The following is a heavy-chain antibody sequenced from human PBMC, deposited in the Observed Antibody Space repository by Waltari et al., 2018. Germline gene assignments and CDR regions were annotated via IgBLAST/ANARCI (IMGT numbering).Heavy chain of an antibody. D-gene: IGHD1-7*01. V-gene: IGHV1-69-2*01. CDR2: IDPEDGET. CDR3: ARTTTIKSLDY. Sequence: EVQLIQSGAEVKKPGATVNISCKASGYTFTEYYMHWVQQAPGKGLEWVGRIDPEDGETKYAEKFQGRATITADTSIDTAYMELSSLRSEDTAIFYCARTTTIKSLDYWGQGTLVTVSS. J-gene: IGHJ4*02. CDR1: GYTFTEYY.